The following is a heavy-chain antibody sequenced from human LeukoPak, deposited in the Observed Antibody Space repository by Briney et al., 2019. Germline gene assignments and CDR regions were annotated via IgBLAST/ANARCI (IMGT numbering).Heavy chain of an antibody. J-gene: IGHJ3*02. CDR1: GFTFSSYA. D-gene: IGHD3-16*01. V-gene: IGHV3-21*01. CDR2: ISSSSSYI. CDR3: AREIPSYDYVWGSYHHDAFDI. Sequence: GGSLRLSCAASGFTFSSYAMNWVRQAPGKGLEWVSSISSSSSYIYYADSVKGRFTISRDNAKNSLYLQMNSLRAEDTAVYHCAREIPSYDYVWGSYHHDAFDIWGQGTMVTVSS.